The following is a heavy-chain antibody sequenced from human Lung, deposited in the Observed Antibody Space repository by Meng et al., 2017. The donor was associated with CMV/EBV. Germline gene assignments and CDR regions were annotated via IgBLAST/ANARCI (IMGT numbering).Heavy chain of an antibody. D-gene: IGHD6-19*01. CDR1: GGSISSSNW. CDR3: ASFPPPGKQWLVTDY. CDR2: IYHSGST. Sequence: GQRQGWGPGRVKPSGTLSLTCAVSGGSISSSNWWSWVRQPPGKGLEWIGEIYHSGSTNYNPSLKSRVTISVDKSKNQFSLKLSSVTAADTAVYYCASFPPPGKQWLVTDYWGQGTLVTVSS. V-gene: IGHV4-4*02. J-gene: IGHJ4*02.